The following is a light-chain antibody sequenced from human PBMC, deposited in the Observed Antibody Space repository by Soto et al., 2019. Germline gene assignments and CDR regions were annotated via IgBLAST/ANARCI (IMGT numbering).Light chain of an antibody. J-gene: IGKJ5*01. CDR3: QQRSNWPSIT. V-gene: IGKV3-11*01. CDR2: DAS. Sequence: EVVLTPSPGTLSLSPGERATLSRRASHIFSSTSLAWYQQKPGQAPRLLIYDASNRATGIPARFSGSGSGTDFTLTISSLQPEDFAVYYCQQRSNWPSITFGHGTRLEI. CDR1: HIFSSTS.